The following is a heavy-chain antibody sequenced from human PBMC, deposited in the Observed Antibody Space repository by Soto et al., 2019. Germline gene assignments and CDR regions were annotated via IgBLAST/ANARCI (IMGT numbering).Heavy chain of an antibody. CDR2: ISGSGGST. V-gene: IGHV3-23*01. Sequence: EVQLLESGGGLVQPGGSLRLSCAASGFTFSSYAMSWVRQAPGKGLEWVSAISGSGGSTYYADSVKGRFTISRDNSRNTLYLQMNSLRAKDADVCYCVHYCGVYQFWYFDLWGRGTLVTLS. J-gene: IGHJ2*01. D-gene: IGHD4-17*01. CDR1: GFTFSSYA. CDR3: VHYCGVYQFWYFDL.